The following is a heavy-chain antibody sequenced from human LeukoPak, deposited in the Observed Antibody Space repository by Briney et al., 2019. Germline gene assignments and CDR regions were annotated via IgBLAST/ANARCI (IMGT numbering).Heavy chain of an antibody. V-gene: IGHV3-30*03. CDR1: GFSFSDHG. Sequence: GGSLRLSCVASGFSFSDHGMHWVRQAPGKGLEWVSVIASDGGAKFYADSVKGRFTLSRDNSKNMFFLQMNFLTVEDTAIYYCAREATWGQWYFDHWGQGTPVTVSS. CDR3: AREATWGQWYFDH. D-gene: IGHD6-19*01. J-gene: IGHJ4*02. CDR2: IASDGGAK.